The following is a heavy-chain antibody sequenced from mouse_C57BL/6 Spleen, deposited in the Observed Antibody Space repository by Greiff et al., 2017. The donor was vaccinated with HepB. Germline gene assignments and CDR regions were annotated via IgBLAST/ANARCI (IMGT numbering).Heavy chain of an antibody. CDR3: TFIYYGYDVCC. V-gene: IGHV14-1*01. CDR1: GFTFNDYY. CDR2: IDPEDGDT. D-gene: IGHD2-2*01. J-gene: IGHJ4*01. Sequence: EVQLQQSGAELVRPGASVKLSCTASGFTFNDYYMHWVQQRPEEGLEWIARIDPEDGDTEYAPRFQGKATITADTSSNTAYLQLSSLTSEDTAVYYGTFIYYGYDVCCRGPGASVTVSS.